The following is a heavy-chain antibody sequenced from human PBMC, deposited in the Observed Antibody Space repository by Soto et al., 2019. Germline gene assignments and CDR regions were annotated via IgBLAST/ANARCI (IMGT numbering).Heavy chain of an antibody. Sequence: ASVKVSCKVSGYTLTELSMHWVRQAPGKGLEWMGGFDPEDGETIYAQKFQGRVTMTEDTSTDTAYMELSSLRSEDTDVYYCATDRSGGACYSRTGFDPWGQGALVTVSS. CDR3: ATDRSGGACYSRTGFDP. D-gene: IGHD2-15*01. CDR2: FDPEDGET. V-gene: IGHV1-24*01. CDR1: GYTLTELS. J-gene: IGHJ5*02.